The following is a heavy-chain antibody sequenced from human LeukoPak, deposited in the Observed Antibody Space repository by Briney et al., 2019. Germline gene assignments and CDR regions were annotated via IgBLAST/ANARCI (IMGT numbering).Heavy chain of an antibody. V-gene: IGHV4-30-2*01. CDR2: IYHSGST. CDR1: GGSISSGGYY. J-gene: IGHJ3*02. CDR3: ARKEGARAFDI. Sequence: SQTLSLTCTVSGGSISSGGYYWSWIRQPPGKGLEWIGYIYHSGSTYYNPSLKSRVTISVDRSKNQFSLKLSSVTAADTAVYYCARKEGARAFDIWGQGTMVTVSS.